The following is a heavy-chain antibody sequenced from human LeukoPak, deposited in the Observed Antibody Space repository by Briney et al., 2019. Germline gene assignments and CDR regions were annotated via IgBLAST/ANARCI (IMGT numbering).Heavy chain of an antibody. D-gene: IGHD1-26*01. CDR1: GGSIGNKY. V-gene: IGHV4-59*01. CDR3: ARALGATKPHDAFDI. CDR2: IYYSGST. Sequence: SETLSLTCTVSGGSIGNKYWSWIRQPPGKGLEWIGYIYYSGSTNYNPSLKSRVTISVDTSKNQFSLKLSSVTAADTAVYYCARALGATKPHDAFDIWGQGTMVTVSS. J-gene: IGHJ3*02.